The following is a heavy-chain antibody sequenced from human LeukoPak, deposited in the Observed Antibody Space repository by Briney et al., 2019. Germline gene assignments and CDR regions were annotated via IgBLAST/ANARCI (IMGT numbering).Heavy chain of an antibody. V-gene: IGHV3-7*01. CDR2: IKQDGSEK. Sequence: GGSLRLSCAASGFTFSSYWMSWVRQAPGKGLEWVANIKQDGSEKYYVDSVKGRFTISRDNAKNSLYLQMNSLRAEDTAEYYCARERELVATIGFDYWGQGTLVTVSS. D-gene: IGHD5-12*01. CDR1: GFTFSSYW. J-gene: IGHJ4*02. CDR3: ARERELVATIGFDY.